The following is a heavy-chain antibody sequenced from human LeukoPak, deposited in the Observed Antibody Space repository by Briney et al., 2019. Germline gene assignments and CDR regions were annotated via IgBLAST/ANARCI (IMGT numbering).Heavy chain of an antibody. D-gene: IGHD1-26*01. J-gene: IGHJ4*02. CDR3: ARLPSSGIVFDC. Sequence: GGSLRLSCAASGFIVSNNYMNWVRQAPGKGLEWVSVIYSGGSTYYADSVKGRFTISRDNSKNTVYLQMDSLRAEDTAVYYCARLPSSGIVFDCWGQGTLVTVSS. V-gene: IGHV3-53*01. CDR1: GFIVSNNY. CDR2: IYSGGST.